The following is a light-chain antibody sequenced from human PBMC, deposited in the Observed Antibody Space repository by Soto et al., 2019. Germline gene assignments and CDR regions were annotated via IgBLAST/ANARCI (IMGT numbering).Light chain of an antibody. CDR3: QQYNKWPQT. CDR2: LAS. Sequence: RVTITFRASQSISNWLAWHQQRPGKAPKLLIYLASSLSSGVPSKFSGSGSGTDFTLTISSLQSEDIAVYYCQQYNKWPQTFGQGTKVDIK. V-gene: IGKV1-5*01. J-gene: IGKJ1*01. CDR1: QSISNW.